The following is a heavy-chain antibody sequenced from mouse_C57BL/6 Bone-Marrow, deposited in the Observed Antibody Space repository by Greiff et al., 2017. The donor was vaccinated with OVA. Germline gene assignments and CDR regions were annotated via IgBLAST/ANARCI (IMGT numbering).Heavy chain of an antibody. J-gene: IGHJ4*01. CDR2: ISNGGGST. CDR1: GFTFSSYT. V-gene: IGHV5-12-2*01. Sequence: EVQVVESGGGLVQPGGSLKLSCAASGFTFSSYTMSWVRQTPEKRLEWVAYISNGGGSTYYPDTVKGRFTISRDNAKNTLYLQMSSLKSEDTAMYYCARHYYGSNYYAMDYWGQGTSVTVSS. D-gene: IGHD1-1*01. CDR3: ARHYYGSNYYAMDY.